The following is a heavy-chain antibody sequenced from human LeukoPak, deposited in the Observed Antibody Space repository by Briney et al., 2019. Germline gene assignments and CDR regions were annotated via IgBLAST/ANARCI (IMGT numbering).Heavy chain of an antibody. CDR3: ARDPGQQLADY. J-gene: IGHJ4*02. V-gene: IGHV1-18*04. CDR2: ISAYNGNT. CDR1: GYTFTGYY. Sequence: ASVKVSCKASGYTFTGYYMHWVRQAPGQGLEWMGWISAYNGNTNYAQKLQGRVTMTTDTSTSTAYMELRSLRSDDTAVYYCARDPGQQLADYWGQGTLVTVSS. D-gene: IGHD6-13*01.